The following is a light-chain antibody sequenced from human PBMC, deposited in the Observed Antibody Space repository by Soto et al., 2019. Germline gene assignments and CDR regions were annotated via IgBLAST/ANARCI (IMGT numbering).Light chain of an antibody. CDR3: SSYTTSSTPSYV. CDR2: EVS. V-gene: IGLV2-14*01. CDR1: SIDVGDNNY. J-gene: IGLJ1*01. Sequence: QSVLAQPAFVSGSPGQSITISCSGSSIDVGDNNYVSWYQHHPGKAPKLIIYEVSNRPSGVSNRFSGSSSDNTASLTISGLLPDDEADYYCSSYTTSSTPSYVFGTGTKLTVL.